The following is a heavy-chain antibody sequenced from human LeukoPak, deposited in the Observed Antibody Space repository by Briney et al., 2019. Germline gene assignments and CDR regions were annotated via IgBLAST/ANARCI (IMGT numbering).Heavy chain of an antibody. CDR1: GFTFSRYW. D-gene: IGHD2-8*01. Sequence: GSLRLSCAASGFTFSRYWIHWVRQAPGKGLEWVSRINPDGSTTTYADSVKGRFTISRDNAKNTVYLQMNSLRAEDTAVYYCARPGGVVLMATRWYFDLWGRGTLVTVSS. J-gene: IGHJ2*01. CDR3: ARPGGVVLMATRWYFDL. CDR2: INPDGSTT. V-gene: IGHV3-74*01.